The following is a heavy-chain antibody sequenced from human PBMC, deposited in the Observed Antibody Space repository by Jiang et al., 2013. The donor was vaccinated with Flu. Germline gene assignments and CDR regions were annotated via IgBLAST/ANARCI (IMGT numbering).Heavy chain of an antibody. CDR2: ISYDGSNK. Sequence: SLRISCAASGFTFSSYAMHWVRQAPGKGLEWVAVISYDGSNKYYADSVKGRFTISRDNSKNTLYLQMNSLRAEDTAVYYCARDQYCSGGSCYSGFDYWGQGTLVTVSS. V-gene: IGHV3-30-3*01. J-gene: IGHJ4*02. D-gene: IGHD2-15*01. CDR3: ARDQYCSGGSCYSGFDY. CDR1: GFTFSSYA.